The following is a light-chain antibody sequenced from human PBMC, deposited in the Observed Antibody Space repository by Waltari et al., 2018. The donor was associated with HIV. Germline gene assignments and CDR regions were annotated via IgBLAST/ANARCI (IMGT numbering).Light chain of an antibody. J-gene: IGKJ1*01. Sequence: EIVLTQSPGTLYLSPGERATLSCRASQSVTSTYFAWYQQKPGQAPRLLIYGASSRATGIPDRFSGTGSGTDFTLTISRLEPEDFALYYCQQYGSLQWTFGQGTKVEIE. CDR1: QSVTSTY. CDR3: QQYGSLQWT. CDR2: GAS. V-gene: IGKV3-20*01.